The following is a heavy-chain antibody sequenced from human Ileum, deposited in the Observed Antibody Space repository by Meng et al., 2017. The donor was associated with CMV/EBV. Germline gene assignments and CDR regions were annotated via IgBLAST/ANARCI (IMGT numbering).Heavy chain of an antibody. D-gene: IGHD6-13*01. CDR3: ARGDIAASLEF. CDR1: GGSFSVYR. J-gene: IGHJ4*02. CDR2: INDNGDT. Sequence: VQLQHWGAGLSKPSETLSLTCAVYGGSFSVYRWSWIRQPPGKGLQWIGEINDNGDTNYDPSLNSRVTISVDTSKKQFSLRLTSVTAADTAMYYCARGDIAASLEFWDQGTLVTVSS. V-gene: IGHV4-34*01.